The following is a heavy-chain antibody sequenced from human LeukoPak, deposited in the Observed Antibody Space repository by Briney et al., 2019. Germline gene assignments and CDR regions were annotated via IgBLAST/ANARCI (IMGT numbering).Heavy chain of an antibody. Sequence: GGSLRLSCAASGFTFSGSAMHWVRQASGKGLEWVGRIRSKANSYATAYAASVKGRFTIPRDDSKNTAYLKMNSLKTEDTAVYYCTSTTVTTAYYYYMDVWGKGTTVTVSS. V-gene: IGHV3-73*01. D-gene: IGHD4-17*01. CDR2: IRSKANSYAT. CDR1: GFTFSGSA. CDR3: TSTTVTTAYYYYMDV. J-gene: IGHJ6*03.